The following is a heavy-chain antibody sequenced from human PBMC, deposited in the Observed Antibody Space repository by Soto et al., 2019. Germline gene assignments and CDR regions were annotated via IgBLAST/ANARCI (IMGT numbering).Heavy chain of an antibody. D-gene: IGHD3-10*01. CDR2: MNPNSGDT. V-gene: IGHV1-8*02. J-gene: IGHJ4*02. CDR3: ARGPPESAGV. Sequence: QAQLVQSGAEVKKPGASVKVSCKASGYTFTSSDINWVRQATGQGLEWMGWMNPNSGDTGFAQKFQGRVTLTRNTSISTAYRELSSLRSEDTAVYYCARGPPESAGVWGQGTLVTVSS. CDR1: GYTFTSSD.